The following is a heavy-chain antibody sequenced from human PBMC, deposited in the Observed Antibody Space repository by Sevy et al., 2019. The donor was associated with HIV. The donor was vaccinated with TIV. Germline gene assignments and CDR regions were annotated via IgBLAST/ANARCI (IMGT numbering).Heavy chain of an antibody. CDR3: AARRGGITMLRESIYYYYGMDV. CDR2: ISAYNGNT. CDR1: GYTFTSYG. Sequence: ASVKVSCKASGYTFTSYGISWVRQAPGQGLEWMGWISAYNGNTNYAQKLQGRVTMTTDTSTSTAYMELRSLRSDDTAVYYCAARRGGITMLRESIYYYYGMDVWGQGTTVTVSS. J-gene: IGHJ6*02. D-gene: IGHD3-10*01. V-gene: IGHV1-18*01.